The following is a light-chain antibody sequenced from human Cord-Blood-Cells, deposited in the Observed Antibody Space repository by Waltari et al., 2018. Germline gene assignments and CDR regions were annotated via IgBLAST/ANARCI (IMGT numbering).Light chain of an antibody. V-gene: IGKV1-39*01. CDR2: AAS. CDR1: QSISSY. J-gene: IGKJ1*01. Sequence: IQMTQSLSSLSASVGDRVTITCRASQSISSYLTLYQQKPGKAAKLLIYAASTLKSGVPSMFSGSGSGTDFTLTISSLQPEDFATYYCQQSYSTPWTFGQGTKVESK. CDR3: QQSYSTPWT.